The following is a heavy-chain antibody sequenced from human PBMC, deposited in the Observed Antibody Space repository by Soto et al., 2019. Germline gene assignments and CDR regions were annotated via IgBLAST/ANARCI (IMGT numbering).Heavy chain of an antibody. D-gene: IGHD3-22*01. Sequence: QVQLQESGPGLVKPSETLSLTCTVSGGSISSYYWSWIRQPPGKGLEWIGYIYYSGSTNYNPSLKSRVTISVDTSKNQFSLKLSSVTAADTAVYYCARVVSSGYRKGDDAFDIWGQGTMVTVSS. CDR1: GGSISSYY. CDR3: ARVVSSGYRKGDDAFDI. J-gene: IGHJ3*02. V-gene: IGHV4-59*01. CDR2: IYYSGST.